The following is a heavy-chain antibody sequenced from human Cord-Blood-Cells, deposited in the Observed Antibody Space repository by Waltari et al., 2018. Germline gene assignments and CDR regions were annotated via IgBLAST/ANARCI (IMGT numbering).Heavy chain of an antibody. CDR3: ARFLDPGSGKKWYFDL. CDR1: GYTFTSYD. D-gene: IGHD3-3*01. V-gene: IGHV1-8*01. J-gene: IGHJ2*01. CDR2: MNPNNGNT. Sequence: QVQLVQSGAEVKKPGASVKVSCKASGYTFTSYDINWVRQATGQGLEWMGWMNPNNGNTGYAQKFRGRVTMTRNTSISTAYMELSSLRSEDTAVYYCARFLDPGSGKKWYFDLWGRGTLVTVSS.